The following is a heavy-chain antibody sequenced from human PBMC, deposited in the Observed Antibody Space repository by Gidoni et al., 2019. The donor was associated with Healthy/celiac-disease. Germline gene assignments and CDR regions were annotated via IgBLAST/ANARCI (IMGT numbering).Heavy chain of an antibody. CDR1: GGSFSGYY. J-gene: IGHJ4*02. D-gene: IGHD2-2*01. V-gene: IGHV4-34*01. Sequence: QVQLQQWGAGLLKPSETLSLTCAVYGGSFSGYYWSWIRQPPGKGLEWIGEINHSGSTNYNPSLKSRVTISVDTSKNQFSLKLSSVTAADTAVYYCARLKEYCSSTSCYYYFDYWGQGTLVTVSS. CDR3: ARLKEYCSSTSCYYYFDY. CDR2: INHSGST.